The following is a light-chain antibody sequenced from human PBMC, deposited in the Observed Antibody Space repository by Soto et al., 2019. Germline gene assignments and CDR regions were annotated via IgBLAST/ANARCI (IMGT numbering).Light chain of an antibody. J-gene: IGKJ1*01. CDR2: DAS. Sequence: DIQMTQSPSILSASVGARVTITGRASQTISNWLAWYQQKPGKAPELLIYDASTLESGVPSRFSGSGSGTEFSLTISSLQPDDFATFYCQQYSSFYRTFGQGNKVDI. CDR1: QTISNW. CDR3: QQYSSFYRT. V-gene: IGKV1-5*01.